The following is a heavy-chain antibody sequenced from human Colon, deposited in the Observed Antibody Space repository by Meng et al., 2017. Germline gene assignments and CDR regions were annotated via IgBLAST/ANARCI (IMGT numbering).Heavy chain of an antibody. CDR1: GFTIKNNY. CDR2: LYSGSIT. V-gene: IGHV3-66*02. CDR3: ATENFAA. D-gene: IGHD1-7*01. J-gene: IGHJ5*02. Sequence: LVVSGGCLVQPWGSHTLSCFVSGFTIKNNYIHWVRQVPVKGLEWVSILYSGSITYYADSVKGRFTITRDDSTNTVHLQMNSLRVDDTALYYCATENFAAWGQGTLVTVSS.